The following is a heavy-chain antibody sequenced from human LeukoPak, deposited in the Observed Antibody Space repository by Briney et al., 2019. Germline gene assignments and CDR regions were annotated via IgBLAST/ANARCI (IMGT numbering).Heavy chain of an antibody. J-gene: IGHJ4*02. CDR2: ISWNSGSI. D-gene: IGHD6-13*01. V-gene: IGHV3-9*01. Sequence: GGSLRLSCAASGFTFDDYAMHWVRQAPGKGLEWVSGISWNSGSIGYADSVKGRFTISRDSAKNSLYLQMNSLRAEDTALYYCAKAAAAGPGYFDYWGQGTLVTVSS. CDR1: GFTFDDYA. CDR3: AKAAAAGPGYFDY.